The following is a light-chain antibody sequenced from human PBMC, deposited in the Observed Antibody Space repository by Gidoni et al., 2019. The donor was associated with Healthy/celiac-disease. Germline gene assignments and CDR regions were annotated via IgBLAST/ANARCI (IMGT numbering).Light chain of an antibody. CDR1: QSVSSY. CDR3: QQRSNWPPIT. Sequence: EIVLTQSPATLSLSPGERATLSCRASQSVSSYLAWYQQKPGQAPRRLIYDASNRATGIPARFSGSGSGTDFTLTISSREPEDCAVYYCQQRSNWPPITFGQXTRLEIK. CDR2: DAS. V-gene: IGKV3-11*01. J-gene: IGKJ5*01.